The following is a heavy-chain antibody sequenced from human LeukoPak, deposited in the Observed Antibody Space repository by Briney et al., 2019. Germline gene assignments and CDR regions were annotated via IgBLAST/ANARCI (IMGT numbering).Heavy chain of an antibody. D-gene: IGHD1-26*01. CDR2: IFYTGST. J-gene: IGHJ4*02. CDR1: GGSISSSSYH. Sequence: SETLSLTCTLSGGSISSSSYHWGWIRQPPGKGLEWIGTIFYTGSTYYNPSLKSRVSISIDASKNQFSLRLSSVTAADTAVYYCTKGGELMNYWGQGTLVTVSS. CDR3: TKGGELMNY. V-gene: IGHV4-39*07.